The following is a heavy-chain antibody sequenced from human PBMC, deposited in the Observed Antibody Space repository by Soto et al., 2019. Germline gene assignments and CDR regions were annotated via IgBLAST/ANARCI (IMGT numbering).Heavy chain of an antibody. J-gene: IGHJ4*02. CDR1: GGSISSGDYY. CDR3: ARPSDYVWGSYRYTGEMGFDY. Sequence: QVQLQESGPGLVKPSQTLSLTCTVSGGSISSGDYYWSWIRQPPGKGLEWIGYIYYSGSTYYNPPLKGRVSISVDPSKNQFSLKLSSVTAEDTAVYYCARPSDYVWGSYRYTGEMGFDYWGQGTLVTVSS. D-gene: IGHD3-16*02. V-gene: IGHV4-30-4*01. CDR2: IYYSGST.